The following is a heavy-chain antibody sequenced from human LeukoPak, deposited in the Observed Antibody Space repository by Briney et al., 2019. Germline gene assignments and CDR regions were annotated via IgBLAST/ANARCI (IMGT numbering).Heavy chain of an antibody. CDR3: ARQLYTSMRPFDY. CDR2: VSYSGNT. Sequence: TSETLSLTCTVSGGSIGTSCWSWIRQPPGKGLEWIGYVSYSGNTNYNPSLKSRVTVSVDSSKNQFSLKLSSVTAADTAVYYCARQLYTSMRPFDYWGQGTLVTVSS. V-gene: IGHV4-59*08. J-gene: IGHJ4*02. CDR1: GGSIGTSC. D-gene: IGHD5-18*01.